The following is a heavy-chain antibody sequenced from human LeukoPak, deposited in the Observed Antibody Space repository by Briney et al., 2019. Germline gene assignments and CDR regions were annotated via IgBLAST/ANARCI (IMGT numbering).Heavy chain of an antibody. Sequence: GGSLRLSCAASGFTFSSYGMSWVRQAPGKGLEWASAFSGSGGSAYYADSVKGRFTISRDNSQNTLYLHMNSLRAQDTARHYIAKDIDSSGPSLDYWGQGTLVTVSS. CDR1: GFTFSSYG. D-gene: IGHD3-22*01. CDR2: FSGSGGSA. CDR3: AKDIDSSGPSLDY. V-gene: IGHV3-23*01. J-gene: IGHJ4*02.